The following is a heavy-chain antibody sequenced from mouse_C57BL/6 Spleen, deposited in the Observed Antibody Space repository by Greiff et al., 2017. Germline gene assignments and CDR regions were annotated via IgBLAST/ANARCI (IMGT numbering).Heavy chain of an antibody. CDR3: ATYYYGSSGWYFDV. CDR2: INPNNGGT. Sequence: VPLQQSGPELVKPGASVKIPCKASGYTFTDYNMAWVKQSHGKSLEWIGAINPNNGGTIYNQKFKGKATLTVDKSSSTAYMELRSLTSEDTAVYYCATYYYGSSGWYFDVWGTGTTVTVSS. D-gene: IGHD1-1*01. CDR1: GYTFTDYN. V-gene: IGHV1-18*01. J-gene: IGHJ1*03.